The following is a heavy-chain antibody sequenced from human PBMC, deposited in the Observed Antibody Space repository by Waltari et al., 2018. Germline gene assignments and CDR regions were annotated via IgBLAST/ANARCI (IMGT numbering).Heavy chain of an antibody. CDR3: ARPITMVQEGYYGMDV. V-gene: IGHV5-51*01. Sequence: PSFQGQVTISADKSISTAYLQWSSLKASDTAMYYCARPITMVQEGYYGMDVWGQGTTVTVSS. D-gene: IGHD3-10*01. J-gene: IGHJ6*02.